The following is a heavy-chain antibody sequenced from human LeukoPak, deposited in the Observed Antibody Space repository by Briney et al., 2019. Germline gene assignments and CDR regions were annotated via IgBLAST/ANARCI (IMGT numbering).Heavy chain of an antibody. D-gene: IGHD4-17*01. CDR1: GGTFSSYA. J-gene: IGHJ4*02. V-gene: IGHV1-69*05. Sequence: SVKVSCKASGGTFSSYAISWVRQAPGQGLEWMGGIIPIFGTANYAQKFQGRVTITRDTSASTAYMELSSLRSEDTAVYYCARVGDYGDSNFPFDYWGQGTLVTVSS. CDR3: ARVGDYGDSNFPFDY. CDR2: IIPIFGTA.